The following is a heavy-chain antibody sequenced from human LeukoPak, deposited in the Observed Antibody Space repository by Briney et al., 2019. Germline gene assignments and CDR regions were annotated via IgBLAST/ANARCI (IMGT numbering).Heavy chain of an antibody. CDR2: IGGSGVTA. V-gene: IGHV3-23*01. Sequence: PGGSLRLSCTASGFTFSSYAMSWVRQAPGKGLEWVSTIGGSGVTAYYADSVKGRFTISRDNSKNTLYLQMNSLRAEDTAVYYCAKRGDDFWSGYYYYFDYWGQGTLVTVSS. CDR1: GFTFSSYA. J-gene: IGHJ4*02. CDR3: AKRGDDFWSGYYYYFDY. D-gene: IGHD3-3*01.